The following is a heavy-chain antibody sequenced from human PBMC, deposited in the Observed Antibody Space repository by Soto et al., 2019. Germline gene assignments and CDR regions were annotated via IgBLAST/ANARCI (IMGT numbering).Heavy chain of an antibody. J-gene: IGHJ4*02. V-gene: IGHV1-8*01. CDR3: ARTDGDLDY. CDR1: GYTFTRYD. D-gene: IGHD4-17*01. Sequence: QVQLVQSGAEVKKPGASVKVSCKASGYTFTRYDINWVRQAPGKGLEWMGWTNPKRGFTGAAQKFQGRITMTRDSSISTAYMELNSLRSEDTAVYYCARTDGDLDYWGQGTLVTVSS. CDR2: TNPKRGFT.